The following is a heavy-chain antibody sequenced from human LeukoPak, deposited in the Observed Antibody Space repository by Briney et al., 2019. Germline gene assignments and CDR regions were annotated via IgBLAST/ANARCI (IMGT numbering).Heavy chain of an antibody. D-gene: IGHD2-15*01. Sequence: ASVKVSCKASGGTFSSYAISWVRQAPGQGLEWMGRIIPILGIANYAQKFQGRVTITADKSTSTAYMELSSLRSEDTAVYYCARGQQIVVVVAATRHWAFYIWGQGTMVTVSS. CDR1: GGTFSSYA. CDR3: ARGQQIVVVVAATRHWAFYI. J-gene: IGHJ3*02. CDR2: IIPILGIA. V-gene: IGHV1-69*04.